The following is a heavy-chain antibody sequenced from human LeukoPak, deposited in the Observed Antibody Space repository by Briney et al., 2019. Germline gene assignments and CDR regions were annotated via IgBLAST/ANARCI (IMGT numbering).Heavy chain of an antibody. CDR1: GFTFSRYI. CDR2: ISSSGSTI. J-gene: IGHJ4*02. V-gene: IGHV3-48*04. D-gene: IGHD1-1*01. CDR3: AVTRRATHDY. Sequence: RAGGSLRLSCAGSGFTFSRYIMSWVRQAPGKGLEWISYISSSGSTIYYADSVKGRFTISRDNAKNSLYLQMNSLRAEDTAVYYCAVTRRATHDYWGRGTLVTVSS.